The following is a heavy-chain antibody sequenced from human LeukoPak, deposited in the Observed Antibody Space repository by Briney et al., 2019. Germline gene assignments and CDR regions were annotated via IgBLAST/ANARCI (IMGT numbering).Heavy chain of an antibody. Sequence: GGPLRLSCAASGFTFSSYSMNWVRQAPGKGLEWVSSISSSSSYIYYADSVKGRFTISRDNAKNSLYLQMNSLRAEDTAVYYCAREQGYCSSTSCHPLDCWGQGTLVTVSS. CDR2: ISSSSSYI. D-gene: IGHD2-2*01. J-gene: IGHJ4*02. V-gene: IGHV3-21*01. CDR1: GFTFSSYS. CDR3: AREQGYCSSTSCHPLDC.